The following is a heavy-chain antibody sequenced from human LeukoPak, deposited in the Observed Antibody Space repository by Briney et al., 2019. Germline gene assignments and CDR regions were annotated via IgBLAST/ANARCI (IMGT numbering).Heavy chain of an antibody. Sequence: SETLSLTCTVSGGSIISSSYYWGWIRQPPGKGLEWFGSIYYSGNTDYNPSLKSRATISVNTYKNQFSLKLSFVPAATAVVYFCARQSTHYYGTFYYVDYGGQGTVVTVSA. D-gene: IGHD3-10*01. CDR3: ARQSTHYYGTFYYVDY. CDR2: IYYSGNT. J-gene: IGHJ4*02. CDR1: GGSIISSSYY. V-gene: IGHV4-39*01.